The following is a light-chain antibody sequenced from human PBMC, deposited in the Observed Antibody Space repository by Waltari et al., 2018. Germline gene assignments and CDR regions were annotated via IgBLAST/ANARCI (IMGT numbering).Light chain of an antibody. J-gene: IGKJ3*01. V-gene: IGKV3-11*01. Sequence: EVVSTQSPATLSLSPGEGATLSCRASQSVSAYLAWYQQKPGQAPRLLIYGSSTRATGVPDRFSGRGSGTDFSLTISSVEPEDFAVYYCQHTTDWPPAFTFGPGTRVDIK. CDR1: QSVSAY. CDR2: GSS. CDR3: QHTTDWPPAFT.